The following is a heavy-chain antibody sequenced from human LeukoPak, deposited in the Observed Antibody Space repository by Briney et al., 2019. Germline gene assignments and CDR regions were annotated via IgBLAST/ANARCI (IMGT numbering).Heavy chain of an antibody. V-gene: IGHV4-39*07. D-gene: IGHD4-23*01. CDR1: GGSISSSSYY. CDR2: IYYSGST. Sequence: PSETLSLTCTVSGGSISSSSYYWGWIRQPPGKGLEWIGNIYYSGSTYYNPSLKSRVTISIDTSKKQFSLKLSSVTAADTAVYYCARAHGGYFDYWGQGTLVTVSS. J-gene: IGHJ4*02. CDR3: ARAHGGYFDY.